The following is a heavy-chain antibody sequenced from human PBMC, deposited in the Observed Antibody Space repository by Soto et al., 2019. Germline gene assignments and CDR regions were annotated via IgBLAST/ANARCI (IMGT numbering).Heavy chain of an antibody. CDR3: ARGRDIVVVPAAPSMDV. Sequence: SETLSLTCAVYGGSFSGYYWSWIRQPPGRGLEWIGESNHSGSANYNPSLKSRVTISVDTSKNQFSLKLSSVTAADTAVYYCARGRDIVVVPAAPSMDVWGQGTTVTVSS. V-gene: IGHV4-34*01. CDR1: GGSFSGYY. CDR2: SNHSGSA. J-gene: IGHJ6*02. D-gene: IGHD2-2*01.